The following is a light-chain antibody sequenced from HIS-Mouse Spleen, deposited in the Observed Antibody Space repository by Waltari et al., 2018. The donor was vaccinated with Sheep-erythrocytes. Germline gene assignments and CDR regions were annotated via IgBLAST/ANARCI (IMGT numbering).Light chain of an antibody. CDR3: QAWDSSTVV. J-gene: IGLJ2*01. Sequence: SYELTQPPSVSVSPGQTASITCSGDKLGDKYACWYHQKPGQSPVLVIYQDSKRPAGIPGGFSGSNSGNTATLTISGTQAMDEADYYCQAWDSSTVVFGGGTKLTVL. CDR1: KLGDKY. V-gene: IGLV3-1*01. CDR2: QDS.